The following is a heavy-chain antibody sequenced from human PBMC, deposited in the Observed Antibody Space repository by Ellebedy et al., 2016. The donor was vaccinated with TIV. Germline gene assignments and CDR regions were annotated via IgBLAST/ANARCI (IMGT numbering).Heavy chain of an antibody. CDR3: ARRPLSWYGAFDI. CDR2: IYHSGST. Sequence: MPSETLSLTCTVSGGSISSSNWWSWGRQPPGKGLEGIGEIYHSGSTNYNPSLKSRDTISVDKSKNQFSLKLSSVTAADTAVYYCARRPLSWYGAFDIWGQGTMVTVSS. CDR1: GGSISSSNW. J-gene: IGHJ3*02. V-gene: IGHV4-4*02. D-gene: IGHD6-13*01.